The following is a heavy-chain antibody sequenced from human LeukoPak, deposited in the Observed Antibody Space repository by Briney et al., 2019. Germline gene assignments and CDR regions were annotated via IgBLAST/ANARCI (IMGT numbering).Heavy chain of an antibody. Sequence: GGSLRLSCAASGFTVSSNYMSWVRQAPGKGLEWVSVIYSGGSTYYADSVKGRFTISRDNSKNTLYLQMNSLRAEDTAVYYCARGPPLFGEHHYYYGMDVWGQGTTVTVSS. CDR3: ARGPPLFGEHHYYYGMDV. V-gene: IGHV3-66*02. CDR2: IYSGGST. D-gene: IGHD3-10*01. J-gene: IGHJ6*02. CDR1: GFTVSSNY.